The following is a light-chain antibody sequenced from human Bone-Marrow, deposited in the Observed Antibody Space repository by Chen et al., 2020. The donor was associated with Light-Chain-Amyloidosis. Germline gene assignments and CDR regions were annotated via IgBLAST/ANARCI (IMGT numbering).Light chain of an antibody. Sequence: QSALTQPPSLSAAPGQNVTISCSGNSSNIGKNYVSWYQQRPGTAPKLLIYDSNKRPSGIPDRFSGTQSRTSAALGITGLQTGDEADYYCGAWDISLSGRVFGGGTRLTVL. CDR1: SSNIGKNY. J-gene: IGLJ3*02. V-gene: IGLV1-51*01. CDR2: DSN. CDR3: GAWDISLSGRV.